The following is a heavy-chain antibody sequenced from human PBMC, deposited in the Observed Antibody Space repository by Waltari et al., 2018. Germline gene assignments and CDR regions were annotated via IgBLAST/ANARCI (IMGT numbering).Heavy chain of an antibody. CDR2: IYYYGTT. CDR1: GGSINSGDYS. J-gene: IGHJ4*02. CDR3: ARSVYGDYGGRFFDY. D-gene: IGHD4-17*01. V-gene: IGHV4-30-4*08. Sequence: QVQLEESGPGLVNPSQTLSLTCSVSGGSINSGDYSWTWIRQSPRKGLEWIGHIYYYGTTSYNPSLMGRTSISLDTSKNHFSLKLSSVAAADAALYYCARSVYGDYGGRFFDYWGQGILVTVSS.